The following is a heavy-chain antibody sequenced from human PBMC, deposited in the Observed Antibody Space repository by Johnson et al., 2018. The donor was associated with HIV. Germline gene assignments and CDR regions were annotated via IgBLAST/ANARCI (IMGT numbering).Heavy chain of an antibody. D-gene: IGHD1-26*01. CDR2: IWYDGSNT. Sequence: QVQLVESGGGVVQPGRSLRLSCAASGFTFSSYGMHWVRPAPGKGLEWVAVIWYDGSNTYYAASVKGRFTISRDKSKNTLYLQMNSLRAEDTAVYYCAKDSRRMGGLDAFDIWGQGTMVTVSS. V-gene: IGHV3-33*03. CDR1: GFTFSSYG. CDR3: AKDSRRMGGLDAFDI. J-gene: IGHJ3*02.